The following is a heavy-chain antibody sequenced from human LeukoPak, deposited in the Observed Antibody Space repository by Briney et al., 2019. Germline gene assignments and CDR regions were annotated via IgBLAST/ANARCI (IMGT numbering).Heavy chain of an antibody. CDR1: GFTFSTYA. Sequence: PGGSVRLSCAASGFTFSTYAMSWVRQAPGKGLEWVSAISGSGGSTYYADSVKGRFTISRDNSKNTLYLQMNSLRAEDTAVYYCASGGMATTLDYWGQGTLVTVSS. J-gene: IGHJ4*02. CDR3: ASGGMATTLDY. D-gene: IGHD5-24*01. CDR2: ISGSGGST. V-gene: IGHV3-23*01.